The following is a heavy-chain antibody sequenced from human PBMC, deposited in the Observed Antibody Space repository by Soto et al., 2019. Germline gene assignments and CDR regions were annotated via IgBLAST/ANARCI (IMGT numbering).Heavy chain of an antibody. D-gene: IGHD5-12*01. V-gene: IGHV4-31*03. CDR3: AREPGYGIGTFDX. CDR1: GDTISRDGYY. J-gene: IGHJ3*02. CDR2: IYYTGSA. Sequence: SDTLSLTFSVSGDTISRDGYYWAWIRQLPEKGLELIGFIYYTGSASYNPSLKSRVSMSVDTSKTHFSLKLSAVTAADTAVYYCAREPGYGIGTFDXWGQGTLVTV.